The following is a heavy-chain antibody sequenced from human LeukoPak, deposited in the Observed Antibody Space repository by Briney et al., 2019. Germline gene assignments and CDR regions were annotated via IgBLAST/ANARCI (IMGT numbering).Heavy chain of an antibody. V-gene: IGHV1-69*05. CDR1: GGTFSGYA. Sequence: SVKVSCKASGGTFSGYAISWVRQAPGQGLEWMGGIIPIFGTANYAQKFQGRVTITTDESTSTAYMELSSLRSEDTAVYYCARCNDYGFWSGPPGEPKVYYYYYMDVWGKGTTVTVSS. J-gene: IGHJ6*03. CDR3: ARCNDYGFWSGPPGEPKVYYYYYMDV. D-gene: IGHD3-3*01. CDR2: IIPIFGTA.